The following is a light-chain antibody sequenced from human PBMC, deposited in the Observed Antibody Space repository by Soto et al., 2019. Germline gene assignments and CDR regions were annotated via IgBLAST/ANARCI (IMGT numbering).Light chain of an antibody. CDR3: QQHNTFSPWT. CDR2: DAS. V-gene: IGKV1-33*01. J-gene: IGKJ1*01. CDR1: QDVSNY. Sequence: DIQMTQSPSSLSSSFGDRVTITCQASQDVSNYLNWYQQKLGKAPKLLIYDASNLETGVPSRFSGSGSGTEFTLTISSLQPDDFATYYCQQHNTFSPWTCGQGTKVDIK.